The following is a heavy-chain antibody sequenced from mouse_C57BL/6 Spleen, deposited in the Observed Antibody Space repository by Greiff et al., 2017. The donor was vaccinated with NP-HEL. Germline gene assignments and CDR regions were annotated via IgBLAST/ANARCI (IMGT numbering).Heavy chain of an antibody. CDR3: ARGIVTTAY. V-gene: IGHV5-17*01. CDR1: GFTFSDYG. J-gene: IGHJ3*01. CDR2: ISSGSSTI. Sequence: EVKLMESGGGLVKPGGSLKLSCAASGFTFSDYGMHWVRQAPEKGLEWVAYISSGSSTIYYADTVKGRFTISRDNAKNTLFLQMTSLRSEDTAMYYCARGIVTTAYWGQGTLVTVSA. D-gene: IGHD2-5*01.